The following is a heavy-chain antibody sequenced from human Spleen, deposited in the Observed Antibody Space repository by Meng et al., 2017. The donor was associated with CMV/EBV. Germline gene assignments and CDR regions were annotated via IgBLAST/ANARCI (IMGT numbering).Heavy chain of an antibody. Sequence: GGSLRLSCAASGFTFSDYYMSWIRQAPGKGLEWVSSISSSSSYIYYADSVKGRFTISRDNAKDTVYLQMNSLTVEDAAVYYCGDFEAGWGQGTLVTVSS. D-gene: IGHD3-3*01. J-gene: IGHJ4*02. V-gene: IGHV3-11*06. CDR2: ISSSSSYI. CDR3: GDFEAG. CDR1: GFTFSDYY.